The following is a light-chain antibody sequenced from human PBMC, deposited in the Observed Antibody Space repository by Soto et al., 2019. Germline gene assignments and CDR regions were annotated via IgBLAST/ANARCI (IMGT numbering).Light chain of an antibody. CDR2: EVS. CDR3: RSYAGSSIPYV. Sequence: QSVLTQPASVSGSPGQSITISCTGTSSDVGSYNLVSWYQQHPGEAPKLMIYEVSKRPSGVSNRFSGSKSGNTASLTISGLSAEDEADDYCRSYAGSSIPYVSGTGTKVTVL. V-gene: IGLV2-23*02. CDR1: SSDVGSYNL. J-gene: IGLJ1*01.